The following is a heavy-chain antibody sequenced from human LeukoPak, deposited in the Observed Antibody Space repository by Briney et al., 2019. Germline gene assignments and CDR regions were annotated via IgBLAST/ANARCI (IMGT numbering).Heavy chain of an antibody. CDR3: AKPRGTYYYDSSGYFDY. CDR1: GFTFSSYG. Sequence: SGGSLRLSCAASGFTFSSYGMHWVRQAPGKGLEWVAVISYDGSNKYYADSVKGRFAISRDNSKNTLYLQMNSLRAEDTAVYYCAKPRGTYYYDSSGYFDYWGQETLVTVSS. CDR2: ISYDGSNK. J-gene: IGHJ4*02. V-gene: IGHV3-30*18. D-gene: IGHD3-22*01.